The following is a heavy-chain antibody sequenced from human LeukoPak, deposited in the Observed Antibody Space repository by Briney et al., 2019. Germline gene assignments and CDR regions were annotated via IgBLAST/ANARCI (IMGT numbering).Heavy chain of an antibody. CDR2: IKQDGSEK. D-gene: IGHD3-3*01. CDR3: ARDNGVVHGVYYMDV. Sequence: GSLRLSCAASGFTFSNYWMTWVRQAPGKGLEWVADIKQDGSEKLYVKSVRGRFTVSRDNAKMSLFLQLNSLRAKDTAVYYCARDNGVVHGVYYMDVWGKGTTVTVS. V-gene: IGHV3-7*01. CDR1: GFTFSNYW. J-gene: IGHJ6*03.